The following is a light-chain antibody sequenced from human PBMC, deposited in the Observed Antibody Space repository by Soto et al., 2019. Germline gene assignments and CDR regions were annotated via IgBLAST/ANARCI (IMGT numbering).Light chain of an antibody. Sequence: QSALAQPRSVSGSPGQSVTLSCTGTSSDVGSYNLVSWHQHHPGKAPKLIIYEGDKRPSGVSNRFSGSKSGNTASLTISGLQAEDEADYYCCSYALGSTLVFGGGTKLTVL. J-gene: IGLJ2*01. V-gene: IGLV2-23*01. CDR2: EGD. CDR3: CSYALGSTLV. CDR1: SSDVGSYNL.